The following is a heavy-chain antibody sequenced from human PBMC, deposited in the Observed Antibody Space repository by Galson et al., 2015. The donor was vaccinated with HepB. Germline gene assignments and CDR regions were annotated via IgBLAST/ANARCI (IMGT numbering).Heavy chain of an antibody. CDR1: GFTFSSYS. Sequence: SLRLSCAASGFTFSSYSMNWVRQAPGKGLEWVSYISSSSSTIYYADSVKGRFTISRDNAKNSLYLQMNSLRAEDTAVYYCARVFLKGHAAFDIWGQGTMVTVSS. D-gene: IGHD3-10*02. V-gene: IGHV3-48*04. CDR2: ISSSSSTI. CDR3: ARVFLKGHAAFDI. J-gene: IGHJ3*02.